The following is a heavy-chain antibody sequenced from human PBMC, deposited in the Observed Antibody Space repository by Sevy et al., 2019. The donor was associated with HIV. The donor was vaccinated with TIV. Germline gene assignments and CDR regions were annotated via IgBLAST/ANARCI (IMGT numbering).Heavy chain of an antibody. CDR1: GGSIGRYY. V-gene: IGHV4-59*01. CDR2: IYYDGST. Sequence: SETLSLTCTVSGGSIGRYYWSWIRQSPGRGLEWIGYIYYDGSTDYNSSLKSRVTISLDTSKNQFSLSLNSVTAADTAVYYCARDAGNYHDSSNYYYVYAVDIWGQGTLVTVSS. D-gene: IGHD3-22*01. CDR3: ARDAGNYHDSSNYYYVYAVDI. J-gene: IGHJ3*02.